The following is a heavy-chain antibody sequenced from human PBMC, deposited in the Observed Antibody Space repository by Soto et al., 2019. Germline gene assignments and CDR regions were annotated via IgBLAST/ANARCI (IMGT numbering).Heavy chain of an antibody. Sequence: SQTLSLTCAISGDSVSSNSAAWNWIRQSPSRGLEWLGRTYYRSKWYNDYAVSVKSRITINPDTSKNQFSLQLNSVTPEDTAVYYCARGSTYYDILTGYLNWFDPWGQGTLVTVSS. CDR3: ARGSTYYDILTGYLNWFDP. J-gene: IGHJ5*02. D-gene: IGHD3-9*01. V-gene: IGHV6-1*01. CDR2: TYYRSKWYN. CDR1: GDSVSSNSAA.